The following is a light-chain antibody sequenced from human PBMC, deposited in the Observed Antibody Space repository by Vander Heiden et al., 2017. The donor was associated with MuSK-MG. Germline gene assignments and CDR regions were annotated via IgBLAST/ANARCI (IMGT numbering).Light chain of an antibody. Sequence: QSALTQPASVSGFPGQSITISCAGTTTGVATYNLVSWYQHLPGNVPKLIIYEVNKRPSGVSNRFSGSKSGSTASLTISGLQSEDEGDYYCCSYSNSQIWAVFGGGTKLTVL. V-gene: IGLV2-23*02. CDR2: EVN. J-gene: IGLJ3*02. CDR3: CSYSNSQIWAV. CDR1: TTGVATYNL.